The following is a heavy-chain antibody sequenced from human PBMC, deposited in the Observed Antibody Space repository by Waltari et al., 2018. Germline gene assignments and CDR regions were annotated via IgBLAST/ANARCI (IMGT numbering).Heavy chain of an antibody. V-gene: IGHV4-59*02. CDR1: GDSVSTYY. J-gene: IGHJ5*02. CDR2: IYYIGGT. Sequence: QVQLQESGPGLVKPSETLSLTCSVSGDSVSTYYWSWIRQPPGKGLEWSGYIYYIGGTTYHPSLKSRGSISVDTSNNQFSLKRGSVTAADTAFYYWSRSRCPGYCSATSCYAEGWFDPWGQGILVTVSS. CDR3: SRSRCPGYCSATSCYAEGWFDP. D-gene: IGHD2-2*01.